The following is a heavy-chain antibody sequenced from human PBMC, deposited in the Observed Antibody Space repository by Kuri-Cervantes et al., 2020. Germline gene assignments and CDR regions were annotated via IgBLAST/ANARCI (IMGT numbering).Heavy chain of an antibody. D-gene: IGHD6-6*01. V-gene: IGHV3-23*01. J-gene: IGHJ4*02. CDR1: GFTFSSYA. CDR2: ISGSGDTT. Sequence: GESLKISCAAPGFTFSSYAMSWVRQAPGKGLQWVSAISGSGDTTYYADSVKGRFTISRDNSRNTLSLQINSLRAEDTAIYYCARFTFVKVLVRDYFDYWGRGTLVTVSS. CDR3: ARFTFVKVLVRDYFDY.